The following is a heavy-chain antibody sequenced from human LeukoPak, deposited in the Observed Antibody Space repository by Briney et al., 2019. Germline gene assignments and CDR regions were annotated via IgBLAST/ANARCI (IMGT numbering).Heavy chain of an antibody. D-gene: IGHD4-17*01. CDR3: AEDLYGDYDFDC. Sequence: GGSLRLSCAASGFTFSSYAMSWVRQAPGKGLEWVSVITSSGSTYYADSVKGRFTISRDNSKNTLYLQMNSLRAEDTAIYYCAEDLYGDYDFDCWGRGTLVTVSS. CDR1: GFTFSSYA. V-gene: IGHV3-23*01. CDR2: ITSSGST. J-gene: IGHJ4*02.